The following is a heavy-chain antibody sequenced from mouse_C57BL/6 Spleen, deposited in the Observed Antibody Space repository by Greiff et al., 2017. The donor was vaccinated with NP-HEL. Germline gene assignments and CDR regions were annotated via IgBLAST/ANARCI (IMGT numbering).Heavy chain of an antibody. J-gene: IGHJ2*01. V-gene: IGHV1-22*01. CDR3: ARSGTIGYYCDD. D-gene: IGHD2-14*01. CDR2: INPNNGGT. CDR1: GYTFTDYN. Sequence: VQLKESGPELVKPGASVKMSCKASGYTFTDYNMHWVKQSHGKSLEWIGYINPNNGGTSYNQKFKGKATLTVNKSYSTAYMELLSLTSEYSAVYVCARSGTIGYYCDDWGTGTTLTVSS.